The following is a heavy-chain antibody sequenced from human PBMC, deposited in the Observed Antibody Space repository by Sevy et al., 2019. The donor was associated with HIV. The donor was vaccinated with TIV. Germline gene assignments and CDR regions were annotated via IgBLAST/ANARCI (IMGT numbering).Heavy chain of an antibody. CDR2: INSDGNST. D-gene: IGHD6-13*01. Sequence: GGSLRPSCAASGFTFSSYWMHWVRQAPGKGLVWVSRINSDGNSTNYADSVKGRFTISRDSAKNTLYLQMNSLRAEDTAVSYCARESSWYEHYYYYMDVWGKGTTVTVSS. CDR1: GFTFSSYW. CDR3: ARESSWYEHYYYYMDV. V-gene: IGHV3-74*01. J-gene: IGHJ6*03.